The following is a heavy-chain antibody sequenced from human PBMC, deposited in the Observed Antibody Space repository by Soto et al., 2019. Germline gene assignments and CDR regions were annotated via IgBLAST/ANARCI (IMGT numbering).Heavy chain of an antibody. CDR2: IFHSGST. Sequence: QVQLQESGPGLVKPSQTLSLTCSVSGSSITSGGFYWSWIRQHPGKGLEWIAYIFHSGSTDYNPSLKSRVIISADTSKNQFSLKLTSVTAADTAVYYCVRGGIAGNWFDPWGQGTLVTVSS. CDR1: GSSITSGGFY. V-gene: IGHV4-31*03. D-gene: IGHD6-13*01. CDR3: VRGGIAGNWFDP. J-gene: IGHJ5*02.